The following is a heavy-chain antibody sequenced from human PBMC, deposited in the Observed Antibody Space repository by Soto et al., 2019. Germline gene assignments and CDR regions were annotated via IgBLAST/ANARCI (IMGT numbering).Heavy chain of an antibody. V-gene: IGHV1-69*13. D-gene: IGHD5-12*01. CDR3: AREVTVASYSFDF. CDR1: GGTFSNYA. J-gene: IGHJ4*02. Sequence: SVKVSCKASGGTFSNYALSWVRQAPGQGLEWMGGIIPIFGSANYAQKFQGRVTITADDSTSTAYMELSSLRPDDTAVYYCAREVTVASYSFDFWGQGTLVTISS. CDR2: IIPIFGSA.